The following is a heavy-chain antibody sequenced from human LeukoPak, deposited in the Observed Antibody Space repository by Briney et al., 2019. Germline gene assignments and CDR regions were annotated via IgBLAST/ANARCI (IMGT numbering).Heavy chain of an antibody. CDR1: GGSISSYY. CDR3: ARFGGSGDTRGYFDN. Sequence: PSETLSLTCTVSGGSISSYYWSWIRQPPGKGLEWIGYIYYSGSTNYNSSLRSRITMSLDTSKNQFSLKLTSVTAAGTAVYYCARFGGSGDTRGYFDNWGQGTLVTVSS. V-gene: IGHV4-59*12. CDR2: IYYSGST. D-gene: IGHD2-15*01. J-gene: IGHJ4*02.